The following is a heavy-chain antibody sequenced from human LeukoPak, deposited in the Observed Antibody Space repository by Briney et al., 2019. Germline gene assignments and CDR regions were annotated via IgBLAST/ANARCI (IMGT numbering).Heavy chain of an antibody. Sequence: SETLSLTCTVSGGSVSSNIYYWNWIRQPPGKGLEWIGYIYYSGSTNYNPPLKSRVTISVDTSKIQFSLKLTSLTAADTAVYYCAREDSSGYLGYWGQGTLVTVSS. D-gene: IGHD3-22*01. V-gene: IGHV4-61*01. J-gene: IGHJ4*02. CDR1: GGSVSSNIYY. CDR3: AREDSSGYLGY. CDR2: IYYSGST.